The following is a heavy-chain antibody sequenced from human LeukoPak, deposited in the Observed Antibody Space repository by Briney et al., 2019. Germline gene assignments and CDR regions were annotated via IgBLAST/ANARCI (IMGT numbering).Heavy chain of an antibody. Sequence: SETLSLTCTVSGGSISSGSYYWSWIRQPAGKGLEWIGRIYTSGSTNYNPSLKSRVTISVDTSKNQFSLKLSSVTAADTAVYYCARDVWGIGSARHYYYYYMDVWGKGTTVTISS. CDR2: IYTSGST. CDR3: ARDVWGIGSARHYYYYYMDV. V-gene: IGHV4-61*02. J-gene: IGHJ6*03. CDR1: GGSISSGSYY. D-gene: IGHD3-10*01.